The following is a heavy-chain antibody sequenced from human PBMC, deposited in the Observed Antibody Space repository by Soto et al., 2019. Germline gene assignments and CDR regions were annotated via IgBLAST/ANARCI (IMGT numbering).Heavy chain of an antibody. CDR3: AREYSSGWYVPYHHYYFDY. D-gene: IGHD6-19*01. Sequence: PSETPSLTCAVYGGSFSGYYWSWIGQRPGKGLEWIGEINHSGSTNYNPSLKSRVTISVDTSKNQFSLKLSSVTAADTAVYYCAREYSSGWYVPYHHYYFDYWGKGTLVTVSS. CDR2: INHSGST. CDR1: GGSFSGYY. V-gene: IGHV4-34*01. J-gene: IGHJ4*01.